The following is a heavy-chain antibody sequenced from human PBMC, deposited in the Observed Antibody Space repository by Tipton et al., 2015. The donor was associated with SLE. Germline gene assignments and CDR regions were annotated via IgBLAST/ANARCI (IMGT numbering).Heavy chain of an antibody. D-gene: IGHD3-10*01. Sequence: SLRLSCAASGFTFSSYGMHWVRQAPGKGLEWVAFIRYDGSNKYYADSVKGRFTISRDNSKNTLYLQMNSLRSDDTAVYYCARVPITMVRGPSRSGDYWGQGTLVTVSS. CDR1: GFTFSSYG. J-gene: IGHJ4*02. CDR3: ARVPITMVRGPSRSGDY. V-gene: IGHV3-30*02. CDR2: IRYDGSNK.